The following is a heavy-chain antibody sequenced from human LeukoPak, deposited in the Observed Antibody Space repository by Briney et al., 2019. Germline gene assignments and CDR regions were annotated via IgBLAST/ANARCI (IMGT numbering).Heavy chain of an antibody. CDR2: IIPILGIA. J-gene: IGHJ4*02. CDR3: ARARKDYDFWSGYSPFDY. D-gene: IGHD3-3*01. CDR1: GGTFSSYT. Sequence: SVKVSCKASGGTFSSYTISWVRQAPGQGLEWMGRIIPILGIANYAQKFQGRVTITADKSASTAYMELSSLRSEDTAVYYCARARKDYDFWSGYSPFDYWGQGTLVTVSS. V-gene: IGHV1-69*02.